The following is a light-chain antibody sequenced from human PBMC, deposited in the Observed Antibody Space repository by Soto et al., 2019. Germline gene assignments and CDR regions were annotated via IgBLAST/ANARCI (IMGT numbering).Light chain of an antibody. CDR1: QSISGW. CDR3: QQPHDYSRT. CDR2: QAS. V-gene: IGKV1-5*03. Sequence: DIQMTQSPPTLSASVGDRVTITCRASQSISGWLDWYQQKPGKAPNLLIYQASTLESGVPSRFSGSGSGTEFTLTISSLQTDDFATYHFQQPHDYSRTLGQGTQVEIK. J-gene: IGKJ1*01.